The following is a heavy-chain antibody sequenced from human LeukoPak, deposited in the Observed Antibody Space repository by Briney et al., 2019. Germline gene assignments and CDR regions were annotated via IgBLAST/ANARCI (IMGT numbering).Heavy chain of an antibody. D-gene: IGHD3-22*01. V-gene: IGHV3-9*01. Sequence: PGGSLRLSCAASGFTFDDYAMHWVRQAPGKGLEWVSGISWNSGSIGYADSVKGRFTISRDNAKNSLYLQMNSLRAEDTALYYCAKDMWADYYDSSGYRPRSFDYWGQGTLVTVSS. CDR2: ISWNSGSI. CDR3: AKDMWADYYDSSGYRPRSFDY. J-gene: IGHJ4*02. CDR1: GFTFDDYA.